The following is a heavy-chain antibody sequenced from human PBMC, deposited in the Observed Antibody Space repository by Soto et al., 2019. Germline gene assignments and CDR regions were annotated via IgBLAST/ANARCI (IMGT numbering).Heavy chain of an antibody. V-gene: IGHV3-30*03. CDR2: VSHDGRNT. D-gene: IGHD6-19*01. J-gene: IGHJ4*02. Sequence: VQLVESGGGVVQPGRSLRLSCAASGFTFSDYAMQWVRQAPGKGLEWVAVVSHDGRNTHYADSVKGRFTISIDSAKNTVSLEMTSLRAEDTAVYYCARGGRECLVTSGFNSWGQGALVTVSS. CDR3: ARGGRECLVTSGFNS. CDR1: GFTFSDYA.